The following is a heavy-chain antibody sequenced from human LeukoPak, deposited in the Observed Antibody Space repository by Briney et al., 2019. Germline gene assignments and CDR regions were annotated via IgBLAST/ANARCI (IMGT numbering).Heavy chain of an antibody. Sequence: GVSLILSCAASVFIFSSYWMGWVLQSPGKGLEWVANIKGDASTKHYVDCLKGRFSISRAKDDNSVYLQMNSMRVEDTVLYYCATDVVGALDYWGQGTLVPVSS. CDR1: VFIFSSYW. CDR3: ATDVVGALDY. J-gene: IGHJ4*02. V-gene: IGHV3-7*01. D-gene: IGHD1-26*01. CDR2: IKGDASTK.